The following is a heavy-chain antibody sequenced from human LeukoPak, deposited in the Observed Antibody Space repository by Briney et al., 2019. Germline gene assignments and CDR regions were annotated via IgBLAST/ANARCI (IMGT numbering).Heavy chain of an antibody. Sequence: GRSLRLSCAASGFTFDDYAMHWVRQAPGKGLEWVSGISWNSGSIGYADSVKGRFTISRDNAKNSLYLQMNSLGAEDMALYYCAKDISSGWYLCAFDIWGQGTMVTVPS. CDR2: ISWNSGSI. D-gene: IGHD6-19*01. J-gene: IGHJ3*02. CDR1: GFTFDDYA. CDR3: AKDISSGWYLCAFDI. V-gene: IGHV3-9*03.